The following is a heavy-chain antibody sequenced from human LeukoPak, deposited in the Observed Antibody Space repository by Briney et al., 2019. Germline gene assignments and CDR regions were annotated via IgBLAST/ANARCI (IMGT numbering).Heavy chain of an antibody. CDR3: AKAYVDTTYFDS. D-gene: IGHD5-18*01. J-gene: IGHJ4*02. V-gene: IGHV3-30*04. CDR1: GFTFRSYA. CDR2: ISYDGNNQ. Sequence: GGSLRLSCAASGFTFRSYAMHWVRQAPGTGLEWVSFISYDGNNQYYADSVRGRFTISRDNSKNTLFLQMNSLRAEDTAVYYCAKAYVDTTYFDSWGQGTLVTVSS.